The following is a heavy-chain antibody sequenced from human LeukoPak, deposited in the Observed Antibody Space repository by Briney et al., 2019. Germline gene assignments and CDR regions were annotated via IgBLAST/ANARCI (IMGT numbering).Heavy chain of an antibody. CDR2: IYYSGST. CDR3: AGAYYYDSSGYPHDAFDI. V-gene: IGHV4-31*11. CDR1: GGSFSGYY. Sequence: PSETLSLTCAVYGGSFSGYYWSWIRQHPVKGLEWIGYIYYSGSTYYNPSLKSRVTISVDTSKNQFSLKLSSVTAADTAVYYCAGAYYYDSSGYPHDAFDIWGQGTMVTVSS. J-gene: IGHJ3*02. D-gene: IGHD3-22*01.